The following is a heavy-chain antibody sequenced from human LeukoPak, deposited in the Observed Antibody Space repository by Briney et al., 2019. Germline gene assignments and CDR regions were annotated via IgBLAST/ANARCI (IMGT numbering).Heavy chain of an antibody. CDR3: ASTPRGIADFEY. Sequence: ASVTVSCTASGYTFTAYYMHWVRQAPGQGLEWMGWINPNSGGTSYAQRFQGRVTMTRDTSISTVYMQLSRLRSDDTAVYYCASTPRGIADFEYWGQGTLVTVSS. V-gene: IGHV1-2*02. D-gene: IGHD2-15*01. CDR1: GYTFTAYY. J-gene: IGHJ4*02. CDR2: INPNSGGT.